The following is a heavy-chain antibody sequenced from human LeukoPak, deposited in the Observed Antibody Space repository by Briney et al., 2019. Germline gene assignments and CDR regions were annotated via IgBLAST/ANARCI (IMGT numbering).Heavy chain of an antibody. J-gene: IGHJ4*02. Sequence: GGSLRLSCAASGFTFSSYSMHWVRQAPGKGLEWVAFISYDGSYEDYADSVKGRFTISRDNSKNTLYLQMNSLRAEDTAVYYCAKDLGSVVATTYYFDYWGQGTLVTVSS. V-gene: IGHV3-30*18. CDR3: AKDLGSVVATTYYFDY. CDR2: ISYDGSYE. CDR1: GFTFSSYS. D-gene: IGHD5-12*01.